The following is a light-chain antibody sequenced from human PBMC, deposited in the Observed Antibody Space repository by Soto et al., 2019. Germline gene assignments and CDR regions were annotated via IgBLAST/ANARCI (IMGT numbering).Light chain of an antibody. V-gene: IGKV3D-15*01. CDR3: QQYNSWPLT. J-gene: IGKJ4*01. CDR2: GAS. CDR1: QSVNSN. Sequence: EVVMTQSPATLSVSPGERSTLSWRASQSVNSNLAWYQQKPGQAPRLLIYGASTRATGIPARISGSGSGTEFTLTISSLQSEDFAVYYCQQYNSWPLTFGGGTKVDIK.